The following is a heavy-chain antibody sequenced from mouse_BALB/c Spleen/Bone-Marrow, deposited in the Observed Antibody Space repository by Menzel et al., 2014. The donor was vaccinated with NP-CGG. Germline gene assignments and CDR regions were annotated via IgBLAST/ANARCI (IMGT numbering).Heavy chain of an antibody. J-gene: IGHJ2*01. CDR3: ARGGEFITSAFDY. Sequence: VKLQESGPGLVAPSQSLSITCTVSGFSLTSSGVHWVRQPPGKGLEWLGVIWAGGSTNYNSALMSRLSISKDNSKSXVFLKMNSLQTDDTAMYYCARGGEFITSAFDYWGQGTTLTVSS. CDR2: IWAGGST. CDR1: GFSLTSSG. V-gene: IGHV2-9*02. D-gene: IGHD1-2*01.